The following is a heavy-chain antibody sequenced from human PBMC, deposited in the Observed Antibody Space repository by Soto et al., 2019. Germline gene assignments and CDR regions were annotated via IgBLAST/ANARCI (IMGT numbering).Heavy chain of an antibody. V-gene: IGHV4-59*01. CDR2: IYYSGST. Sequence: QMQLQESDPGLVKPSETLSLTCTVSGGSISSYYWSWIRQPPGKGLEWIGYIYYSGSTNYNPSLKSRVTISVDTSKNQFSLKLSSVTAADTAVYYCARQQWLVLNAFDIWGQGTMVTVSS. D-gene: IGHD6-19*01. J-gene: IGHJ3*02. CDR1: GGSISSYY. CDR3: ARQQWLVLNAFDI.